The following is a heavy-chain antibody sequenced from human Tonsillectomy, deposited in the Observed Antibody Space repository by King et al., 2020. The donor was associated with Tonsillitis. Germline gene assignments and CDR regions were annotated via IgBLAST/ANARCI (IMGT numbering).Heavy chain of an antibody. D-gene: IGHD3-22*01. CDR2: ISVYNGDT. Sequence: EQLVQSGAEVKKPGASVQVSCRASGYTFTSYGISWVRQAPGQGLEWMGWISVYNGDTKYAQKLQGRVTMTTDTSTSTAYMELRSLRSDDTAVYYCASDEYYSDSSGTSFDYWGQGTLVTVSS. CDR1: GYTFTSYG. CDR3: ASDEYYSDSSGTSFDY. J-gene: IGHJ4*02. V-gene: IGHV1-18*01.